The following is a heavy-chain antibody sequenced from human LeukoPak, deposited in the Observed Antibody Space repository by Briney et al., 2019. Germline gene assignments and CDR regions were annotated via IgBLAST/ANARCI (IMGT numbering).Heavy chain of an antibody. CDR2: ITSTSSYI. CDR1: GFTFSNYN. J-gene: IGHJ4*02. CDR3: ARAGGGLVVMATIDETYFDY. D-gene: IGHD5-24*01. V-gene: IGHV3-21*01. Sequence: PGGSLRLSCEASGFTFSNYNMNWVRQAPGKELEWVSSITSTSSYIYYADSVKGRFTISRDNAKNSLYLQMNSLRAEDTAVYYCARAGGGLVVMATIDETYFDYWGQGTLVTVSS.